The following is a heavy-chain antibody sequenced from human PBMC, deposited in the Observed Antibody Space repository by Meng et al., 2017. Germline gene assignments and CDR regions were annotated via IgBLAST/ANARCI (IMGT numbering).Heavy chain of an antibody. Sequence: SQNRSLTGAVYGGSFSGYYWSWIRQPPGKGLEWIGEINHSGSTNYNPSLKSRVTISVDTSKNQFSLKLSSVTAADTAVYYCARAGRRALRYFDYWGQGTLVTVSS. CDR1: GGSFSGYY. J-gene: IGHJ4*02. CDR3: ARAGRRALRYFDY. CDR2: INHSGST. V-gene: IGHV4-34*01.